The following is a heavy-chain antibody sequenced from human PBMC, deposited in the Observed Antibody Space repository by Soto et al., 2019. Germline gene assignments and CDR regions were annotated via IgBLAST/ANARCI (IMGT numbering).Heavy chain of an antibody. CDR3: AINSHMLNNWFDP. D-gene: IGHD3-10*02. CDR2: IHYTGNI. CDR1: GASISSTSFY. J-gene: IGHJ5*02. Sequence: QLQLQESGPGLVKPSETLSLTCSVSGASISSTSFYWGWVRQPPGTGLQWIGSIHYTGNIDYSPSLKGGVSISVDTSKSQVSRPLSSVTAADTAVYFCAINSHMLNNWFDPWGQGTLGTVSS. V-gene: IGHV4-39*01.